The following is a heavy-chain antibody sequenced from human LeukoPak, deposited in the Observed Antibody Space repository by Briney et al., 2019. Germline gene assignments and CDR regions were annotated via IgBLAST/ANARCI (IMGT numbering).Heavy chain of an antibody. Sequence: GRSLRLSCAASGFTFSSYAMHWVRQAPGKGLEWVAIISYDGSNKYYADSVKGRFTISRDNSKNTLYLQMNSLRDEDTAVYYCARDNKGQDLGPWFDPWGQGTLVTVSS. CDR1: GFTFSSYA. CDR3: ARDNKGQDLGPWFDP. J-gene: IGHJ5*02. CDR2: ISYDGSNK. D-gene: IGHD2/OR15-2a*01. V-gene: IGHV3-30-3*01.